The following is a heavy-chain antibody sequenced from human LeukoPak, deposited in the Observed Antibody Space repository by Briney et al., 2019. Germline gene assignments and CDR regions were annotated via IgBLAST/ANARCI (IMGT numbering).Heavy chain of an antibody. J-gene: IGHJ4*02. CDR3: AKVGDSSSSGLDY. Sequence: GGSLRLSCAASGFTFSSYTLSWVRQAPGKGLEWVSAISGSGGSTYYADSVKGRFTISRDNSKNTLYLQMNSLRAEDTAVYYCAKVGDSSSSGLDYWGQGTLVTVSS. V-gene: IGHV3-23*01. D-gene: IGHD6-6*01. CDR1: GFTFSSYT. CDR2: ISGSGGST.